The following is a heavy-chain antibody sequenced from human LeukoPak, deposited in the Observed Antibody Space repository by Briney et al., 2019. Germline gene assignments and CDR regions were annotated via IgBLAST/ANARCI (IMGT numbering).Heavy chain of an antibody. CDR1: GFTFSSYG. CDR2: ISYDGSNK. Sequence: PGGSLRLSCAASGFTFSSYGMHWVRQAPGKGLEWVAVISYDGSNKYYAVSVKGRFTISRDNSKNTLYLQMNSLRAEDTAVYYCAKVGGDYGNYEDRYYFDYWGQGTLVTVSS. D-gene: IGHD4-11*01. CDR3: AKVGGDYGNYEDRYYFDY. V-gene: IGHV3-30*18. J-gene: IGHJ4*02.